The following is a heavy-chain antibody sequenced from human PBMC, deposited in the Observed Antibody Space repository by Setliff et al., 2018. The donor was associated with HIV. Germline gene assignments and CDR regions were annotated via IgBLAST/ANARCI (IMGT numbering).Heavy chain of an antibody. D-gene: IGHD3-22*01. CDR2: ITPIFGTA. V-gene: IGHV1-69*06. J-gene: IGHJ4*02. CDR1: GGTFSSYA. CDR3: ASPYYYDSSFVLNY. Sequence: GASVKVSCKASGGTFSSYAFTWVRQAPGQGLEWMEGITPIFGTATYAQKFQGRVTITADKSTSTAYMELSSLRSEDTAVYYCASPYYYDSSFVLNYWGQGTLVTVSS.